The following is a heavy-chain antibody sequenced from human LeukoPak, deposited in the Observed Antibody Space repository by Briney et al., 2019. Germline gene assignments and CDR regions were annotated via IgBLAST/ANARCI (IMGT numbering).Heavy chain of an antibody. Sequence: PGGSLRLSCAASGFTFSSYAMHWVRQAPGKGLEWVAVISYDGSNKYYADSVKGRFTISRDNSKNTLYLQMNSLRAEDTAVYYCARVPGLGYYFDYWGQGTLVTVSS. CDR2: ISYDGSNK. J-gene: IGHJ4*02. V-gene: IGHV3-30-3*01. CDR1: GFTFSSYA. CDR3: ARVPGLGYYFDY.